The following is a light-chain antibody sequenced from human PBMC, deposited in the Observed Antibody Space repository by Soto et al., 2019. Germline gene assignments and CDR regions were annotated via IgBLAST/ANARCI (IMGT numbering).Light chain of an antibody. V-gene: IGLV1-40*01. J-gene: IGLJ1*01. Sequence: QPVLTQPPSVSGAPGQRVTISCTGSSSNIGAGYDVHWYQQLPGTAPKLLIYDNNNRPSGVPDRFSGSKSGTSASLAITGLQAEDGADYYCQSYASSLRGSVFGTGTKVTVL. CDR3: QSYASSLRGSV. CDR1: SSNIGAGYD. CDR2: DNN.